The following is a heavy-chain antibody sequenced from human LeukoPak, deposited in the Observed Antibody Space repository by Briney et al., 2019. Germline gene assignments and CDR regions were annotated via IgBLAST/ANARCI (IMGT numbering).Heavy chain of an antibody. J-gene: IGHJ4*02. CDR3: AKGRGSPYYFEY. CDR2: ISGSGAST. V-gene: IGHV3-23*01. D-gene: IGHD1-26*01. Sequence: PGGSLRLSCAASGFTFSSFAMTWVRQAPGKGLEWVSAISGSGASTYCADSVKGRFTISRDNSKNTLYLQMNSLRAEDTAVYYCAKGRGSPYYFEYWGQGTLVTVSS. CDR1: GFTFSSFA.